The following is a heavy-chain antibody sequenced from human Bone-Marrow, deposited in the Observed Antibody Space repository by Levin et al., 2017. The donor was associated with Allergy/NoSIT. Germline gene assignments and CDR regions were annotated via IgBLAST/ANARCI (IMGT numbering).Heavy chain of an antibody. CDR1: GFTFSSYG. CDR3: AKPPNDFWSGTYYFDY. Sequence: GGSLRLSCAASGFTFSSYGMHWVRQAPGKGLEWVAVISYDGSNKYYADSVKGRFTISRDNSKNTLYLQMNSLRAEDTAVYYCAKPPNDFWSGTYYFDYWGQGTLVTVSS. V-gene: IGHV3-30*18. J-gene: IGHJ4*02. D-gene: IGHD3-3*01. CDR2: ISYDGSNK.